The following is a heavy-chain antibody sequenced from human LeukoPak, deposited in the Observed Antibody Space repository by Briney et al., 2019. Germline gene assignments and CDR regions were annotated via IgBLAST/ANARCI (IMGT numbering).Heavy chain of an antibody. CDR1: GGSISSNSNY. CDR2: ISYGGST. V-gene: IGHV4-39*01. CDR3: ARQALWFFDH. Sequence: SETLSLTCTVSGGSISSNSNYWAWIRQPPGRGLEWIGSISYGGSTYYSPSLESRVTISVDTSKNQFSLRLSSVTAADTAVYYCARQALWFFDHWGQGALVTVSS. D-gene: IGHD2-21*01. J-gene: IGHJ4*02.